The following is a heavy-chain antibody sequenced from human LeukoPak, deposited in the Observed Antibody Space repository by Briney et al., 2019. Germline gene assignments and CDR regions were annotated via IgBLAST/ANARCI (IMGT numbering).Heavy chain of an antibody. CDR3: AKLPREYCSSTSCPNWFDT. V-gene: IGHV3-23*01. CDR2: LSASGGTT. Sequence: SGGSLRLSCAASGFTFSSYAMSWVRQAPGKGLEWVSALSASGGTTYYADSVKGRFTTSRDNSKNTLYLQMNSLRAEDTAVYHCAKLPREYCSSTSCPNWFDTWGLGTLVTVSS. J-gene: IGHJ5*02. D-gene: IGHD2-2*01. CDR1: GFTFSSYA.